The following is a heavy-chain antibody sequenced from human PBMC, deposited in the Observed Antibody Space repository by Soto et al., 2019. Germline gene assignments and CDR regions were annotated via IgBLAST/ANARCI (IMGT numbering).Heavy chain of an antibody. V-gene: IGHV4-31*02. J-gene: IGHJ5*02. D-gene: IGHD6-13*01. CDR3: ASRAAAGTNWFDP. Sequence: LCGGSISSGGYYWSWIRQHPGKGLEWIGYISYSGSAYYNPSLKSRVTISVDTSKNQFSLKLSSVTAADTAVYYCASRAAAGTNWFDPWGQGTLVTVSS. CDR2: ISYSGSA. CDR1: GGSISSGGYY.